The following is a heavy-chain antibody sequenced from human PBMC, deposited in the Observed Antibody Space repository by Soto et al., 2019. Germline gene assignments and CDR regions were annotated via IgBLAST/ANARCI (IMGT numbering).Heavy chain of an antibody. J-gene: IGHJ5*02. CDR2: VYYNGFT. D-gene: IGHD3-3*01. V-gene: IGHV4-39*01. CDR3: ARMGDFWSGPGELDP. CDR1: GGSISSSNYY. Sequence: PSETLSLTCTVSGGSISSSNYYWAWIRQSPGKGLEWIGSVYYNGFTYYNPSLKSRVTISVDTSKNQFSLTLTSVTAADTAVYYCARMGDFWSGPGELDPWGQGTLVTVSS.